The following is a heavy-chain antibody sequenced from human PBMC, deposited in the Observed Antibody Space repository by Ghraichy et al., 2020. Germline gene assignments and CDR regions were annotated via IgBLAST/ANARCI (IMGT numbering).Heavy chain of an antibody. V-gene: IGHV1-69*13. CDR3: ARGGIAAAGAFDY. J-gene: IGHJ4*02. D-gene: IGHD6-13*01. Sequence: SVKVSCKASGGTFSSYAISWVRQAPGQGLEWMGGIIPIFGTANYAQKFQGRVTITADESTSTAYMELSSLRSEDTAVYYCARGGIAAAGAFDYWGQGTLVTVSS. CDR1: GGTFSSYA. CDR2: IIPIFGTA.